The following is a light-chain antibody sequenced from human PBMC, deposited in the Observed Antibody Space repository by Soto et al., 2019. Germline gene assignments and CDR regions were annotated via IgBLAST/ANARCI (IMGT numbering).Light chain of an antibody. CDR2: DAS. CDR1: QTISSW. J-gene: IGKJ5*01. V-gene: IGKV1-5*01. CDR3: QQSYSTTIT. Sequence: IQMTHSAATVSGSEEDRVTITCRASQTISSWLAWYQQKPGKAPKLLIYDASSLESGVPSRFSGSGSGTDFTLTISSLQPEDFATYYCQQSYSTTITFGQGTRLEIK.